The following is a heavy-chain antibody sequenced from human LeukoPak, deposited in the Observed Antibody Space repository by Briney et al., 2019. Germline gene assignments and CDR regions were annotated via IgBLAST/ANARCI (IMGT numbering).Heavy chain of an antibody. V-gene: IGHV3-15*01. CDR3: TTASGWYGARWFDP. D-gene: IGHD6-19*01. J-gene: IGHJ5*02. CDR2: IKSKTDGGTT. Sequence: GGSLRLSCAASGFTFSNAWMSWVRQAPGKGLEWVGGIKSKTDGGTTDYAAPVKGRFTISRDDSKDTLYLQMNSLKTEDTAVYYCTTASGWYGARWFDPWGQGTLVTVSS. CDR1: GFTFSNAW.